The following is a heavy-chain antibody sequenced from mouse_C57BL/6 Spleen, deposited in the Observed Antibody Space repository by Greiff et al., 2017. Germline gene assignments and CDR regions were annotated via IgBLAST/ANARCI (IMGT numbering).Heavy chain of an antibody. J-gene: IGHJ2*01. CDR1: GYTFTSYW. CDR3: ARLDYPDY. CDR2: IDPSDSYT. V-gene: IGHV1-50*01. Sequence: VQLQQPGAELVKPGASVKLSCKASGYTFTSYWMQWVKQRPGQGLEWIGEIDPSDSYTNYNQKFKGKATLTVDTSSSTAYMQLSILTSEDSAVYYCARLDYPDYWGQGTTLTVSS. D-gene: IGHD2-4*01.